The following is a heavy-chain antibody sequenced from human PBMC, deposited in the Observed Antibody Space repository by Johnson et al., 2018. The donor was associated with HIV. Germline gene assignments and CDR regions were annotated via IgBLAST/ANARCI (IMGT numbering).Heavy chain of an antibody. CDR2: ITWNSGSI. CDR1: GFTFDDYA. CDR3: AKDIKAAQMEAFDI. D-gene: IGHD5-24*01. J-gene: IGHJ3*02. V-gene: IGHV3-9*01. Sequence: VESGGGVVRPGWSLRVSCAASGFTFDDYAMHWVRQAPGKGLEWVSGITWNSGSIGYADSVKGRFTISRDNAKNSLYLQMNSLRAEDTALYHCAKDIKAAQMEAFDIWGQGTMVTVSS.